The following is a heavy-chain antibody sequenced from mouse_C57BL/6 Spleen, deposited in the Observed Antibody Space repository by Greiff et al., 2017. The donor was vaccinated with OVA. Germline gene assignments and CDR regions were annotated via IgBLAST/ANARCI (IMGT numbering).Heavy chain of an antibody. CDR1: GFTFSSYA. J-gene: IGHJ2*01. CDR3: TRAYGSDYFDY. V-gene: IGHV5-9-1*02. CDR2: ISSGGDYI. Sequence: EVKLVESGEGLVKPGGSLKLSCAASGFTFSSYAMSWVRQTPEKRLEWVAYISSGGDYIYYADTVKGRFTISRDNARNTLYLQMSSPKSEDTAMYYCTRAYGSDYFDYWGQGTTLTVSS. D-gene: IGHD1-1*01.